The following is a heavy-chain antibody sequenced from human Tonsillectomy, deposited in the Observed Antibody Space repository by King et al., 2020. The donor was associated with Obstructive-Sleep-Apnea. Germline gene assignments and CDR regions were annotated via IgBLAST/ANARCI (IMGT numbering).Heavy chain of an antibody. CDR2: ISYDGSNK. V-gene: IGHV3-30-3*01. J-gene: IGHJ6*02. Sequence: HVQLVESGGGVVQPGRSLRLSCAASGFTFSSYAMHWVRQAPGKGLEWVAVISYDGSNKYYADSVKGRFTISRDNSKNTLYLQMNGLRAEDTAVYYCARDHYYYDSSERGMDVWGQGTTVTVSS. D-gene: IGHD3-22*01. CDR3: ARDHYYYDSSERGMDV. CDR1: GFTFSSYA.